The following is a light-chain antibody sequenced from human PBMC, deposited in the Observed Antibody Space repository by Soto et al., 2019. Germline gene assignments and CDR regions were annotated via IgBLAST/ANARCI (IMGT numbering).Light chain of an antibody. Sequence: ETVLTQSPGTLSLSPGERATLSCRASQSVNGNYLAWYQQKPGQAPRLLIYGTSSRATGIPDRFSGSGSGIDFTLTISRLESEDFAVYYCQQCGSLPGTFGQGTQVDIK. J-gene: IGKJ1*01. CDR1: QSVNGNY. V-gene: IGKV3-20*01. CDR3: QQCGSLPGT. CDR2: GTS.